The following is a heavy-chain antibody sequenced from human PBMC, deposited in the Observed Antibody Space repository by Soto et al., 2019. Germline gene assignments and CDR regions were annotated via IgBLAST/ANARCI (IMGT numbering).Heavy chain of an antibody. J-gene: IGHJ6*02. CDR2: ISAYNGTA. Sequence: ASVKVSCKASGYTFTSYGISWVRQAPGQGLEWMGWISAYNGTANYAQKFQGRVTITADESTSTAYMELSSLRSEDTAVYYCARNGGPLGSYYYGMDVWGQGTTVTVSS. V-gene: IGHV1-18*01. CDR3: ARNGGPLGSYYYGMDV. D-gene: IGHD3-16*01. CDR1: GYTFTSYG.